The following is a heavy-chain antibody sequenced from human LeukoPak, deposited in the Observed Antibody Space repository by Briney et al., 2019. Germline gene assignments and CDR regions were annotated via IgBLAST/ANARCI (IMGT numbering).Heavy chain of an antibody. CDR3: ANSRVRSYYGMDV. V-gene: IGHV3-30*18. CDR2: ISYDGSNK. J-gene: IGHJ6*02. D-gene: IGHD2-21*01. CDR1: GFTFSSYG. Sequence: GGSLRLSGAASGFTFSSYGMHWVRQAPGKGLEWVAVISYDGSNKYCADSVKGRFTISRDNSKNTLYLQMNSLRAEDTAVYYCANSRVRSYYGMDVWGQGTTVTVSS.